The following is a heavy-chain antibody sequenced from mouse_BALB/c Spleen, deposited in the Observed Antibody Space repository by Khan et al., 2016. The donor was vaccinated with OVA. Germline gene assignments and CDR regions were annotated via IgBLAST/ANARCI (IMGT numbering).Heavy chain of an antibody. Sequence: QVQLQQPGAELVRPGVSFKISCKGSGYTFTDYAMHWVKQSHAKSLEWTGVISSYYGVSDYNQQFKGKATMTVDRSSSTSYLELARLTSEDSAIYYCARGRKFAYWGQGTLVTVS. V-gene: IGHV1S137*01. CDR3: ARGRKFAY. CDR1: GYTFTDYA. CDR2: ISSYYGVS. D-gene: IGHD1-1*01. J-gene: IGHJ3*01.